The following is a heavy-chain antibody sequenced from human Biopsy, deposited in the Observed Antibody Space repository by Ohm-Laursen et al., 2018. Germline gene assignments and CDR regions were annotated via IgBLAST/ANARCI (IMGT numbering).Heavy chain of an antibody. D-gene: IGHD5-24*01. V-gene: IGHV4-39*01. CDR2: VYHSGTT. CDR3: ARHDGNGPFALDS. CDR1: GGSISSGSNY. Sequence: SDTLSLTCTVSGGSISSGSNYWAWIRQPTGKGLEWIGSVYHSGTTYYSPSPKSRVTISVDTSKNQLSLKVTSVTAADTAAYYCARHDGNGPFALDSWGQGTLVTVSS. J-gene: IGHJ4*02.